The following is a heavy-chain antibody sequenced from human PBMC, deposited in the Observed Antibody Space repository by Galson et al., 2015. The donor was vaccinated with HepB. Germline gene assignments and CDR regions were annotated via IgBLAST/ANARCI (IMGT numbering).Heavy chain of an antibody. D-gene: IGHD3-3*01. CDR1: GFSFSSYG. CDR3: ARELRFLGGNYYYYMDV. V-gene: IGHV3-33*01. CDR2: IWYDGSNK. Sequence: SLRLSCAASGFSFSSYGMHWVRQSLGKGLEWVAVIWYDGSNKHYVESVKGRFTISRDNSKNMLYLQMSSLRVEDTAVYYCARELRFLGGNYYYYMDVWGKGTTVTVSS. J-gene: IGHJ6*03.